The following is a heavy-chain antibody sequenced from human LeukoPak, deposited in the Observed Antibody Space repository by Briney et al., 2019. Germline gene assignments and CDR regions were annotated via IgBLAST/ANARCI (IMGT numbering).Heavy chain of an antibody. J-gene: IGHJ5*02. CDR3: ASVLSGIAVAGSFDP. CDR2: IIPILGIA. Sequence: SVRVSCKASGGTFSSYAISWVRQAPGQGLEWMGRIIPILGIANYAQKFQGRVTITADKSTSTAYMELSSLRSEDTAVYYCASVLSGIAVAGSFDPWGQGTLVTVSS. V-gene: IGHV1-69*04. D-gene: IGHD6-19*01. CDR1: GGTFSSYA.